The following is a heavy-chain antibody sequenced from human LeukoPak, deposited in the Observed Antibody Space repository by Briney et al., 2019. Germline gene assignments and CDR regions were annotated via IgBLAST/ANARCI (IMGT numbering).Heavy chain of an antibody. CDR1: GFTFSSYS. D-gene: IGHD1-14*01. Sequence: TGGSLRLSCAASGFTFSSYSMNWVRQAPGKGLEWVSYISTGSGTVYYADFVRGRFTISRDDARNSLYLQMNSLRDEDTAVYYCARILGLTLDYWGQGTLVTVSS. CDR2: ISTGSGTV. CDR3: ARILGLTLDY. J-gene: IGHJ4*02. V-gene: IGHV3-48*02.